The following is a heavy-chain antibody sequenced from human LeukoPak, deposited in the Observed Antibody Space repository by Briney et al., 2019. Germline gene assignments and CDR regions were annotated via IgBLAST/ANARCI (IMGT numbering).Heavy chain of an antibody. CDR2: ISASGDVT. D-gene: IGHD1-1*01. V-gene: IGHV3-23*01. CDR1: GFTFSKFP. J-gene: IGHJ3*02. CDR3: AKSPFTSATGTGRAFHI. Sequence: GGSLRPSCAASGFTFSKFPMGWVRQAPGRGLEWVSAISASGDVTFYADSLRGRFTISRDNSKSTLYLQMNGLRAEDTAIFYCAKSPFTSATGTGRAFHIWGQGTRVTVSS.